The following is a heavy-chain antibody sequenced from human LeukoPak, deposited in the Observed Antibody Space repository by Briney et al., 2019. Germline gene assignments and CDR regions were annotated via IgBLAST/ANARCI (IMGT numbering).Heavy chain of an antibody. Sequence: PSQTMSLTCTVSGGSISSGSHYWNWIRQTAGKGLEWIARIHISVNTNDNPPLKSRVTISLDTSKNQLSLKLSSVTGADTAVYYWARGNLPTGTFYFDYWGQGTLVTVSS. J-gene: IGHJ4*02. CDR1: GGSISSGSHY. CDR3: ARGNLPTGTFYFDY. CDR2: IHISVNT. V-gene: IGHV4-61*02. D-gene: IGHD1/OR15-1a*01.